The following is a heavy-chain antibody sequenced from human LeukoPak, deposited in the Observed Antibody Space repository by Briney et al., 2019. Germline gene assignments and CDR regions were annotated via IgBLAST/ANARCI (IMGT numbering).Heavy chain of an antibody. CDR1: GGTFSSYA. D-gene: IGHD3-3*01. Sequence: WASVTVSCKASGGTFSSYAISWVRQAPGQGLEWMGGIIPIFGTANYAQKFQGRVTITAGESTSTAYMELSSLRSEGTAVYYCARVITIFGVVIKVTDYYYGTDVWGQGTTVTVSS. CDR3: ARVITIFGVVIKVTDYYYGTDV. CDR2: IIPIFGTA. V-gene: IGHV1-69*13. J-gene: IGHJ6*02.